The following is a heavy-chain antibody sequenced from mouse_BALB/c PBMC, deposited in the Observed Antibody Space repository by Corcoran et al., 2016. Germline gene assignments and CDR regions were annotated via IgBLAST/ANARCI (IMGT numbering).Heavy chain of an antibody. Sequence: EVQLQQSGAELVKSGASVKLSCTASGFNIKDTYMHWVKQRPEQGLEWIGRIDPANGNTKYDPKFQGKATITADTSSNTAYLQLSSLTSEDTAVYYCARGSDYAMDYWGQGTSVTVSS. CDR3: ARGSDYAMDY. D-gene: IGHD1-1*01. CDR1: GFNIKDTY. J-gene: IGHJ4*01. V-gene: IGHV14-3*02. CDR2: IDPANGNT.